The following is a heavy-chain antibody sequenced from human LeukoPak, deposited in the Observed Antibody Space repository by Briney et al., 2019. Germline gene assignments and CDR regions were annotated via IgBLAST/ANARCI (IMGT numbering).Heavy chain of an antibody. J-gene: IGHJ4*02. D-gene: IGHD4-17*01. CDR1: GFTFSSYA. Sequence: GGSLRLSCAASGFTFSSYAMSWVRQAPGKGLEWVSAISGSGGSTYYADSVKGRFTISRDNSKNTLYLQMNSLRAEDTAVHYCANAPGGDYTDYWGQGTLVTVSS. V-gene: IGHV3-23*01. CDR2: ISGSGGST. CDR3: ANAPGGDYTDY.